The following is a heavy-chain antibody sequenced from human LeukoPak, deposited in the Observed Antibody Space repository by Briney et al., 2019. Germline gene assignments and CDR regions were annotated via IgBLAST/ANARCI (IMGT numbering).Heavy chain of an antibody. CDR3: ARGVDTAMVYFDY. CDR2: ISYDGSNK. V-gene: IGHV3-30*04. J-gene: IGHJ4*02. Sequence: GRSLRLSCAASGFTFSSYAMHWVRQAPGKGLEWGAVISYDGSNKYYADSVKGRFTISRDNSKNTLYLQMNSLRAEDTAVYYCARGVDTAMVYFDYWGQGTLVTVPS. CDR1: GFTFSSYA. D-gene: IGHD5-18*01.